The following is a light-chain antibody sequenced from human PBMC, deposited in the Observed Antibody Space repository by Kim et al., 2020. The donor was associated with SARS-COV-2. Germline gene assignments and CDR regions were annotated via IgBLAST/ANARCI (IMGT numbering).Light chain of an antibody. CDR3: QAWDSSTHNYV. V-gene: IGLV3-1*01. CDR2: QDN. J-gene: IGLJ1*01. Sequence: PARTASITCSGEKMGVKCVSWYQRKPGQSPMVVIYQDNQRPSGIPGRFSGSNSGNTATLTISGTQAMDEADYYCQAWDSSTHNYVFGAGTKVTVL. CDR1: KMGVKC.